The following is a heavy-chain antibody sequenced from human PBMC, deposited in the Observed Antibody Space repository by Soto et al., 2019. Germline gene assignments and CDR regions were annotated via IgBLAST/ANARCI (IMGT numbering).Heavy chain of an antibody. D-gene: IGHD4-17*01. CDR1: GGSFNCRDCY. J-gene: IGHJ4*02. CDR2: FYYSGST. Sequence: QVQLQESGPGLVKPSQTLSLTCTVSGGSFNCRDCYWTWIRQPPGKGLEWIGYFYYSGSTYYNPSLRSRVTISVDTSKNHFSVRLSSVTAADTAVYYCARGYGVYDHFDSWGQGNLVTVSS. V-gene: IGHV4-30-4*01. CDR3: ARGYGVYDHFDS.